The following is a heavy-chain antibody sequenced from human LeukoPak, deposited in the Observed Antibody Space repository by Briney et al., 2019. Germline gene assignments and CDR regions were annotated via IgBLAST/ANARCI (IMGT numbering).Heavy chain of an antibody. V-gene: IGHV3-21*01. D-gene: IGHD2-15*01. CDR1: GFTSSSYS. J-gene: IGHJ6*04. CDR2: ISSSSSYI. Sequence: PGGSLRLSCAASGFTSSSYSMNWVRQAPGKGLEWVSSISSSSSYIYYADSVKGRFTISRDNAKNSLYLQMNSLRAEDTAVYYCATLPPAGMDVGGKGTTVTVYS. CDR3: ATLPPAGMDV.